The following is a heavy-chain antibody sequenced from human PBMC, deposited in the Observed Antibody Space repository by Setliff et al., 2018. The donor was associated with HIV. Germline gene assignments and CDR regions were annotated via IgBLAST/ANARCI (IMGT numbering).Heavy chain of an antibody. CDR2: IYISGTT. CDR3: AREHCSGGSCNGFDI. Sequence: PSETLSLTCTVSGGSISTSYWNWIRQPPGKGLEWIAYIYISGTTNYNPSLKSRVTISLDTSRNQFSLKLGPVTAADTAMYYCAREHCSGGSCNGFDIWGQGTMVTVSS. J-gene: IGHJ3*02. V-gene: IGHV4-4*09. D-gene: IGHD2-15*01. CDR1: GGSISTSY.